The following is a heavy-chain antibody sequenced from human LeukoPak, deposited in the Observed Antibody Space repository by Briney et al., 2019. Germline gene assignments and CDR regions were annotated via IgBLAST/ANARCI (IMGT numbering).Heavy chain of an antibody. J-gene: IGHJ6*02. D-gene: IGHD3-22*01. CDR3: ARDSQMYYDSSGYYPPAGMDV. Sequence: GGSLRLSCAAAGFTFSHYGMHWIRQAPGKGLEWVAAIQHDGSYQYYGDSVKGRFTISRDSSKNMAYLQMNSLRAEDTAVYYCARDSQMYYDSSGYYPPAGMDVWGQGTTVTVSS. CDR1: GFTFSHYG. CDR2: IQHDGSYQ. V-gene: IGHV3-33*01.